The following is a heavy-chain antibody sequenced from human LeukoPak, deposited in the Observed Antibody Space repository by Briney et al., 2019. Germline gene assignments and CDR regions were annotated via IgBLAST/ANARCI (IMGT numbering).Heavy chain of an antibody. CDR3: ARSLAGRSYYYYMDA. J-gene: IGHJ6*03. CDR1: GYSFITFD. CDR2: MHPTTGNT. V-gene: IGHV1-8*01. D-gene: IGHD6-6*01. Sequence: ASVKVSCKASGYSFITFDINWVRQATGRGLEWMGWMHPTTGNTGYAQKFQGRVSMTRNNSIDTAYMELSSLKSDDTAVYYCARSLAGRSYYYYMDAWGNGTTVTVSS.